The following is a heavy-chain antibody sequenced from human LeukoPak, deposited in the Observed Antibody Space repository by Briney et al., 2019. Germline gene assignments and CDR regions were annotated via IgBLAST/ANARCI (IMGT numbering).Heavy chain of an antibody. J-gene: IGHJ4*02. CDR1: GYTLTGYY. D-gene: IGHD2-2*01. CDR3: ARDHLGYQLPRYYFDY. Sequence: VASVKVSCKASGYTLTGYYMHWVRQAPGQGLEWMGWINPNSGGTNYAQKFQGRVTMTRDTSISTAYMELSRLRSDDTAVYYCARDHLGYQLPRYYFDYWGQGTLVTVSS. CDR2: INPNSGGT. V-gene: IGHV1-2*02.